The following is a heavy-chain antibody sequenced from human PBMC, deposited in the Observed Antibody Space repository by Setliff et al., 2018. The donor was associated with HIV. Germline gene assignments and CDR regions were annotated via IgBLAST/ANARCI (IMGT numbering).Heavy chain of an antibody. Sequence: GASVKVSCKASGGTISSYAIGWVRQAPGQGLEWMGCIIPSGGSTSYAQKFQGRVTMTRDTSTSTVYMELSSLRSEDTAVYYGAREWELRLGYWGQGTLVTVSS. D-gene: IGHD1-26*01. V-gene: IGHV1-46*01. J-gene: IGHJ4*02. CDR3: AREWELRLGY. CDR2: IIPSGGST. CDR1: GGTISSYA.